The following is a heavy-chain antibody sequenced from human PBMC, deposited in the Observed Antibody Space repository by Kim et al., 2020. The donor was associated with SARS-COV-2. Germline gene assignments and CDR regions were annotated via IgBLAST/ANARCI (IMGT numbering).Heavy chain of an antibody. CDR3: VRAQYGSSSYFFDY. CDR2: IHSGGSA. CDR1: GFTVSTNY. D-gene: IGHD6-6*01. Sequence: GGSLRLSCAASGFTVSTNYMNWVRQAPGKGLEWVSIIHSGGSAAYADSVRGRFTISRDSSKNTLYLQMNSLRAEDTAVYYCVRAQYGSSSYFFDYWGQGT. J-gene: IGHJ4*02. V-gene: IGHV3-66*01.